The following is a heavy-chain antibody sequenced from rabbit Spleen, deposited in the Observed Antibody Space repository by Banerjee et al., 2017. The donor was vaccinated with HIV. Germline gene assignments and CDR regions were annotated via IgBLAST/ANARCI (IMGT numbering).Heavy chain of an antibody. J-gene: IGHJ6*01. CDR1: GFSFGDRDV. D-gene: IGHD1-1*01. Sequence: QSLEESGGGLVQPEGSLTLTCTASGFSFGDRDVMCWVRQAPGKGLEWIGTIFGGSTGTIDYASWAKGRFAISKTSSTTVTLQMTSLTAADTATYFCARDTSSSFSSYGMDLWGQGTLVTVS. V-gene: IGHV1S40*01. CDR3: ARDTSSSFSSYGMDL. CDR2: IFGGSTGTI.